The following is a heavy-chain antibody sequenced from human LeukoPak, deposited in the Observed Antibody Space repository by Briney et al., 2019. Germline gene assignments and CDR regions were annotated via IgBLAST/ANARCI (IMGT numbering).Heavy chain of an antibody. V-gene: IGHV3-23*01. CDR3: AKDHYYDRSGFLAN. CDR2: ISGDGGNT. J-gene: IGHJ1*01. D-gene: IGHD3-22*01. CDR1: GFLFNSQA. Sequence: PGGSLRLSCTASGFLFNSQAMSWVRQAPGKRLEWVSHISGDGGNTYYADSLKGRFIVSRDSAKDTLFLQMNSLRVEDTAVYYCAKDHYYDRSGFLANWGQGTLVIVSS.